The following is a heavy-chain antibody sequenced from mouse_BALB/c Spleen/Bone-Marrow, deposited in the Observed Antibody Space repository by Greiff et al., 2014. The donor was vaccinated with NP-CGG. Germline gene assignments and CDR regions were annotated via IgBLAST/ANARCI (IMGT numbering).Heavy chain of an antibody. Sequence: VQLQQSGAELVKPGTLVKLSCKASGYNFTSYWINWVKLRPGQGLEWIGDIYPGSGSTNYNEKFKSKAILTVDTSPSTAYMQLSSLASEDSALYYCARFSQLGLLAYWGQGTLVTVSA. V-gene: IGHV1-55*01. CDR1: GYNFTSYW. CDR3: ARFSQLGLLAY. J-gene: IGHJ3*01. CDR2: IYPGSGST. D-gene: IGHD3-1*01.